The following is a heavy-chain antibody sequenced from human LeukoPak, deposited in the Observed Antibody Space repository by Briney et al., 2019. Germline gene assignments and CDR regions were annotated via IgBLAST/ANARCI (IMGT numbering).Heavy chain of an antibody. D-gene: IGHD5-18*01. CDR1: GYTFTGYY. CDR2: INPNSGGT. Sequence: GASVKVSCKASGYTFTGYYMHWVRQAPGQGLEWMGWINPNSGGTNYAQKFQGRVTMTRDTSISTAYMELSRLRSDDTAVYYCARGGRGYSYGSYYYYYMDVWGKGTTVTVSS. V-gene: IGHV1-2*02. J-gene: IGHJ6*03. CDR3: ARGGRGYSYGSYYYYYMDV.